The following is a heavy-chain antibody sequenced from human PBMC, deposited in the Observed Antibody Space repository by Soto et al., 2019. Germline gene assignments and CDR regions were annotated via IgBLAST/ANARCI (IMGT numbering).Heavy chain of an antibody. Sequence: GGSLRLSCAASGFTFTRYSMNWVRQAPGKGLEWVSSISSTTNYIYYGASMKGRFTISRENAKNSLYLEMNSLRAEDTAVYYCARESEDLTSNFDYWGQGTLVTVSS. J-gene: IGHJ4*02. CDR3: ARESEDLTSNFDY. V-gene: IGHV3-21*06. CDR2: ISSTTNYI. CDR1: GFTFTRYS.